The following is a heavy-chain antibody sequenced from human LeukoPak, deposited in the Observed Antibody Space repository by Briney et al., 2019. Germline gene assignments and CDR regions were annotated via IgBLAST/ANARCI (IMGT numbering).Heavy chain of an antibody. V-gene: IGHV3-33*01. J-gene: IGHJ4*02. CDR2: IWYDGSNK. CDR1: GFTFSSYG. D-gene: IGHD2-2*01. CDR3: ARETRPGNIDY. Sequence: GGSLRLSCAASGFTFSSYGMHWVRQAPGKGLEWVAVIWYDGSNKYYADSVKGRFTISRDNAKNTLYLQMNSLRAEDTAVYYCARETRPGNIDYWGQGTLVTVSS.